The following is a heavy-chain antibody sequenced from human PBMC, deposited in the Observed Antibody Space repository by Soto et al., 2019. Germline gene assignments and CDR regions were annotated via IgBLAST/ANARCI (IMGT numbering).Heavy chain of an antibody. CDR3: AKAPGYGDSGFYFFAY. V-gene: IGHV3-23*01. J-gene: IGHJ4*02. Sequence: GGSLRLSCAASGFTFSSYAMSWVRQAPGKGLEWVSAISGSGGSTYYADSVKGRFTISRDNSKNTLYLQMNSLRAEDTAVYYCAKAPGYGDSGFYFFAYWGQRTLVTVSS. CDR1: GFTFSSYA. D-gene: IGHD4-17*01. CDR2: ISGSGGST.